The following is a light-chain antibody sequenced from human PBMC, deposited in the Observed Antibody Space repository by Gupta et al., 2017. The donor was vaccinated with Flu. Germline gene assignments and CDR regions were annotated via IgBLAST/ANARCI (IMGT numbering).Light chain of an antibody. V-gene: IGKV3-20*01. CDR1: QSISSSY. J-gene: IGKJ1*01. Sequence: EIVLTQSPGTLSLSPGERATLSCRASQSISSSYLAWYQQKPGQAPRLLMYGASSRATGIPDRFSGSGSGTDFTLTISRLEPEDFAVYYCQQYGSSPVTFGQGTKVEI. CDR2: GAS. CDR3: QQYGSSPVT.